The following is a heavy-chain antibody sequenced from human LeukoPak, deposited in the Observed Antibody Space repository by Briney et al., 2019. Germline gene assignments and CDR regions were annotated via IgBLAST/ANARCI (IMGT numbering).Heavy chain of an antibody. V-gene: IGHV1-3*01. J-gene: IGHJ3*02. CDR1: GYTFTSYA. D-gene: IGHD3-3*01. CDR3: ARDWIRFLEWPDAFDI. Sequence: AASVKVSCKASGYTFTSYAMHWVRQAPGQRLEWMGWINAGNGNTKYSQKFQGRVTITRDTSASTACMELSSLRSEDTAVYYCARDWIRFLEWPDAFDIWGQGTMVTVSS. CDR2: INAGNGNT.